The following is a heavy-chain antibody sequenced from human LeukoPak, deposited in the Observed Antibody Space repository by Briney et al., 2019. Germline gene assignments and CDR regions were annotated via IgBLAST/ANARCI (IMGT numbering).Heavy chain of an antibody. CDR3: AELGITMIGGV. J-gene: IGHJ6*04. Sequence: GGSLRLSCAASGFTFSSYWMSWVRQAPGKGLEWVSYISSSGSTIYYADSVKGRFTISRDNAKNSLYLQMNSMRAEDTAVYYCAELGITMIGGVWGKGTTVTISS. D-gene: IGHD3-10*02. V-gene: IGHV3-48*04. CDR2: ISSSGSTI. CDR1: GFTFSSYW.